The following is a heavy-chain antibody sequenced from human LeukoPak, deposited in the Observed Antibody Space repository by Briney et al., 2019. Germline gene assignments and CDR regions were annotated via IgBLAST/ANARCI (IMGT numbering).Heavy chain of an antibody. J-gene: IGHJ5*02. CDR2: IGAYNGNT. V-gene: IGHV1-18*01. CDR1: GYTFTSYG. CDR3: ARERRVVPAVTYNWFDP. Sequence: ASVKVSCKASGYTFTSYGISWVRQAPGQGLEWMGWIGAYNGNTNYAQKLQGRVTMTTDTSTSTAYMELRSLRSDDTAVYYCARERRVVPAVTYNWFDPWGQGTLVTVSS. D-gene: IGHD2-2*01.